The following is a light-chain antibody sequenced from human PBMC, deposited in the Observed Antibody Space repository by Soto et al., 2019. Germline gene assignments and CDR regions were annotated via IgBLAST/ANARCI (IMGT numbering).Light chain of an antibody. Sequence: SYELTQAPSVSVAPGETARITCGGNTIGSKSVHWYKHKPGQAPVVVMYYDRDRPSGIPERFSGSNSGNTATLTISRVEAADEADYYCQVWDSNSEHAVFGGGTQLTVL. V-gene: IGLV3-21*04. CDR1: TIGSKS. CDR3: QVWDSNSEHAV. CDR2: YDR. J-gene: IGLJ7*01.